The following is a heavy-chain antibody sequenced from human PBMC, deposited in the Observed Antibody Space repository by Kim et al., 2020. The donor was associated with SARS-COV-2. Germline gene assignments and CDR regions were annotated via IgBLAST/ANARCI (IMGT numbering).Heavy chain of an antibody. CDR3: ARDGRSVDYYFDY. Sequence: ASVKVSCKASGYTFTSYCLHLVRQAPGQSLEWMGWIDVANTNTHYSENFQGRVTISRDTSATTVYIELSSLRSEDTAVYYCARDGRSVDYYFDYWGQGTLGTVSS. V-gene: IGHV1-3*01. CDR1: GYTFTSYC. J-gene: IGHJ4*02. CDR2: IDVANTNT.